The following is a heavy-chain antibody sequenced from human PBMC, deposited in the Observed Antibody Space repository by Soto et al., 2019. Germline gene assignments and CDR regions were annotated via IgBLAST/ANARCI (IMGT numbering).Heavy chain of an antibody. J-gene: IGHJ5*02. V-gene: IGHV1-46*01. Sequence: VASVKVSCKAPRDTFTSYYINWVRQAPGQGLEWMGVINPHGGSTAYAQKFKGRVTLTRDTSASTVYMEVSSLTSEDTAMYYCARSSGGNVGIIIEGTNWFDPWGQGTLVTVS. CDR1: RDTFTSYY. D-gene: IGHD1-26*01. CDR2: INPHGGST. CDR3: ARSSGGNVGIIIEGTNWFDP.